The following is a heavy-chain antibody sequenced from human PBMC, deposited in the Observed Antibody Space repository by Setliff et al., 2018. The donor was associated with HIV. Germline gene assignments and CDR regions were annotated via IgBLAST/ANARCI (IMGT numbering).Heavy chain of an antibody. J-gene: IGHJ5*02. D-gene: IGHD3-10*01. CDR2: MNPNSGNS. CDR3: ARKHKVALGRGIVVLWGFDP. Sequence: ASVKVSCKASGYNFINNDINWVRQATGQGLEWMGWMNPNSGNSGYAQKFQGRVTMTRSTSFSTAYMELSNLTSEDTAIYYCARKHKVALGRGIVVLWGFDPWGQGTLVTVSS. V-gene: IGHV1-8*02. CDR1: GYNFINND.